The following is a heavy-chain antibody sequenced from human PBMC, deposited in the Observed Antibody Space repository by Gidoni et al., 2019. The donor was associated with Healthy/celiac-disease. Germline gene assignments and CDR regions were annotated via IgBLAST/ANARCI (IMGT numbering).Heavy chain of an antibody. D-gene: IGHD3-10*01. J-gene: IGHJ4*02. CDR2: INHSGST. Sequence: QVQLQPCGAGLLKPSETLSLTCAVYGGSFSGYYCSWFRQPPGKGLEWIGEINHSGSTNYNPSLKSRVTISVDTSKNQFSLKLSSVTAADTAVYYCARARPPAVTYYYGSGGPYYFDYWGQGTLVTVSS. V-gene: IGHV4-34*01. CDR1: GGSFSGYY. CDR3: ARARPPAVTYYYGSGGPYYFDY.